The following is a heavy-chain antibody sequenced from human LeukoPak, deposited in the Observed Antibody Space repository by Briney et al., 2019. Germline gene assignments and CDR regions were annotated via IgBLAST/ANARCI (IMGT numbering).Heavy chain of an antibody. D-gene: IGHD2-15*01. J-gene: IGHJ5*02. V-gene: IGHV3-43*02. CDR1: GFTFDDYA. Sequence: PGGSLRLSCAASGFTFDDYAMHWVRQAPGKGLEWVSLISGDGGSTYYADSVKGRFTISRDNSKNSLYLQMNSLRTEDTALYYCAKDTSPLWACSGGSCYPGYNWFDPWGQGTLVTVSP. CDR3: AKDTSPLWACSGGSCYPGYNWFDP. CDR2: ISGDGGST.